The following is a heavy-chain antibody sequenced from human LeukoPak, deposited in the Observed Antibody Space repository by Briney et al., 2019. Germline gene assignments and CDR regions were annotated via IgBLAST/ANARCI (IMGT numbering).Heavy chain of an antibody. V-gene: IGHV3-30*18. Sequence: GGSLRLSCAASGFNFKSFGMHWVRQAPGKGLEWVAVISHDGYDKYYVDTVKGRFTISRDNSNSVYLQMISLRPEDTAMYYCVKSSGYSGYDRGDYWGQGTMVTVSS. CDR2: ISHDGYDK. CDR3: VKSSGYSGYDRGDY. CDR1: GFNFKSFG. D-gene: IGHD5-12*01. J-gene: IGHJ4*02.